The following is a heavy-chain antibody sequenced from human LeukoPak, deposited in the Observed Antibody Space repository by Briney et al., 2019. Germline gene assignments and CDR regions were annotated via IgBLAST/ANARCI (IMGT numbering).Heavy chain of an antibody. CDR3: AKANWVSNADAVR. Sequence: PGMSLRISCAASGFTSSSYAMSRVRHSPTRGPESVTRIRGGGEPFYAESVKGRFTLSRDDSRITVFLQLTNLRVADTAICYCAKANWVSNADAVRWGQGTQVTVSS. V-gene: IGHV3-23*01. J-gene: IGHJ4*02. D-gene: IGHD1-1*01. CDR2: IRGGGEP. CDR1: GFTSSSYA.